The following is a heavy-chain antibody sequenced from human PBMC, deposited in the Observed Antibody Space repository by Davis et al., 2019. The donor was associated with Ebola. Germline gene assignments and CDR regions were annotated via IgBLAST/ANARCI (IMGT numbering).Heavy chain of an antibody. D-gene: IGHD1-26*01. Sequence: GESLKISCAASGFTFSSYGMHWVRQAPGKGLEWVSVIYSGGSTYYADSVKGRFTISRDNSKNTLYLQMNSLRAEDTAVYYCASMGAGVDYWGQGTLVTVSS. CDR1: GFTFSSYG. V-gene: IGHV3-66*01. CDR2: IYSGGST. CDR3: ASMGAGVDY. J-gene: IGHJ4*02.